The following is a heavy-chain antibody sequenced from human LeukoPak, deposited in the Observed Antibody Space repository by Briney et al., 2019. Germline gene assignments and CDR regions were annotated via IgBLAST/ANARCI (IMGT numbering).Heavy chain of an antibody. D-gene: IGHD2-2*01. V-gene: IGHV3-20*04. CDR3: ARQTRGYVYYFDY. CDR2: TNWNGDTT. J-gene: IGHJ4*02. Sequence: PGRSLRLSCAASGFPFQDSGLSWVRQAPGKGLEWISGTNWNGDTTVYADSVKGRFTIPRDNAKNSLYLQMNSLRADDTAFYYCARQTRGYVYYFDYWGQGTLVTVSS. CDR1: GFPFQDSG.